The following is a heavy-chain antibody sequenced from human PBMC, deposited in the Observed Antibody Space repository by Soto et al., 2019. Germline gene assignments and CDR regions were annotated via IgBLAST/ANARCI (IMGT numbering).Heavy chain of an antibody. Sequence: GSLRLSCAASGFTFSSYAMSWGRQAPGKGLEWVSAISGSGGSTYYADSVKGRFTISRDNSKNTLYLQMNSLRAEDTAVYYCEKWGVSSSGMDVWGQGTTVTVSS. D-gene: IGHD6-6*01. CDR2: ISGSGGST. J-gene: IGHJ6*02. CDR3: EKWGVSSSGMDV. V-gene: IGHV3-23*01. CDR1: GFTFSSYA.